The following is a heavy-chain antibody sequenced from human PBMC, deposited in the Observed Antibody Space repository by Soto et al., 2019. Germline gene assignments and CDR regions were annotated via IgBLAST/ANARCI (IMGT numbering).Heavy chain of an antibody. Sequence: ASVKVSCKASGYTFTIYGISWVRQAPGQGLEWMGWISAYSGSTKFAQKLQGRVTMTTDTSTTTAYMELRSLTSDDTAVYYCARDFTKSSSWPYYFDYWGQGTLVTVSS. CDR3: ARDFTKSSSWPYYFDY. V-gene: IGHV1-18*01. J-gene: IGHJ4*02. CDR2: ISAYSGST. D-gene: IGHD6-13*01. CDR1: GYTFTIYG.